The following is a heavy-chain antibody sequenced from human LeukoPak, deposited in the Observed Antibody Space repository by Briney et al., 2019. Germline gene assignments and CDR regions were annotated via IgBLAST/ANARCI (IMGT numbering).Heavy chain of an antibody. Sequence: GASVKVSCKVSGYTLTELSMHWVRQAPGKGLEWMGGFDPEDGETIYAQKFQGRVTMTEDTPTDTAYMELSSLRSEDTAVYYCATDKITMVRGVSFDYWGQGTLVTVSS. J-gene: IGHJ4*02. CDR1: GYTLTELS. CDR3: ATDKITMVRGVSFDY. CDR2: FDPEDGET. V-gene: IGHV1-24*01. D-gene: IGHD3-10*01.